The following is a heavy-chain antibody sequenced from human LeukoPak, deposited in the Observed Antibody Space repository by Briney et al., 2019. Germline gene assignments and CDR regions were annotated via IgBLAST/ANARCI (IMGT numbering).Heavy chain of an antibody. D-gene: IGHD6-19*01. J-gene: IGHJ4*02. Sequence: GRSLKLSCAASGFTFSSCGMHWVRQAPGKGLEWVAVIWYDGSNKYYADSVKGRFTISRDNSKNTLYLQMNSLRAEDTAVYYCARDIGRIAVAAPDYWGQGTLVTVSS. CDR3: ARDIGRIAVAAPDY. V-gene: IGHV3-33*08. CDR2: IWYDGSNK. CDR1: GFTFSSCG.